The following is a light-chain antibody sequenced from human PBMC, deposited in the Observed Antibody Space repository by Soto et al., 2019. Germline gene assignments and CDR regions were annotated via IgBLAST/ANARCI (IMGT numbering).Light chain of an antibody. CDR3: QQTYSTPGT. V-gene: IGKV1-39*01. Sequence: IQLSQSPSSLSASVGDRVTITCRASQGISSYLGWYQQKPGKAPNLLIYAASNLQGGVPSRFSGSGSGTDFTLTISSLHSEDFATYYCQQTYSTPGTFGQGTKVDIK. J-gene: IGKJ1*01. CDR1: QGISSY. CDR2: AAS.